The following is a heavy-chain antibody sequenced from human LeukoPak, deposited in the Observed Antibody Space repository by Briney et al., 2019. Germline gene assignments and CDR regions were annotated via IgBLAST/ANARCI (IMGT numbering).Heavy chain of an antibody. Sequence: GGSLRLSCAAPGFTFSSYGMHWVRQAPGKGLEWVAVIWYDGSNKYYADSVKGRFTISRDNSKNKLYPQMNSLRAEDTAVYYCARCPPFRIITIFGVVTDFDYWGQGTLVTVSS. D-gene: IGHD3-3*01. J-gene: IGHJ4*02. CDR3: ARCPPFRIITIFGVVTDFDY. CDR1: GFTFSSYG. CDR2: IWYDGSNK. V-gene: IGHV3-33*01.